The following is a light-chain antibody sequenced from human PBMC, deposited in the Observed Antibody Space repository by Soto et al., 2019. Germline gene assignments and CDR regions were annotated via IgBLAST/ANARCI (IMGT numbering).Light chain of an antibody. J-gene: IGKJ1*01. Sequence: DIQMTQSPSSLSASVGDRVTITCRASQSISSYLNWYQQKPGKAPNLLIYAASSLQSGVPSRFSGSGSGTDFTLTISSLQPEDFVTYYCQQSYSTLSWTFGQGTKVEIK. V-gene: IGKV1-39*01. CDR1: QSISSY. CDR2: AAS. CDR3: QQSYSTLSWT.